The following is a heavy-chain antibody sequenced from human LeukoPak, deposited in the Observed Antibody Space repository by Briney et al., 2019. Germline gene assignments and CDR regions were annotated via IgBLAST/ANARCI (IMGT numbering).Heavy chain of an antibody. CDR2: IIPIFGTA. CDR1: GGTFSSYA. Sequence: SVKVSCKASGGTFSSYAISWVRQAPGQGLEWMGRIIPIFGTANYAQKYQGRVTITSDVSTSTDYMELSSLRAEDTAVYYCARDRRDGYNYFFDYWGQGTLVTVSS. D-gene: IGHD5-24*01. CDR3: ARDRRDGYNYFFDY. J-gene: IGHJ4*02. V-gene: IGHV1-69*13.